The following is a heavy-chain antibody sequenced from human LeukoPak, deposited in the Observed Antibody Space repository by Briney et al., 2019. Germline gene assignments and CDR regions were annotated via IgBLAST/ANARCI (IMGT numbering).Heavy chain of an antibody. D-gene: IGHD6-19*01. CDR2: VYYTGTT. J-gene: IGHJ2*01. Sequence: PSETLSLTCTVSGGSISPDYWGWIRQPPGKGLEWIAYVYYTGTTNFNPPLKSRFSISVDTSRNQLSLRLTSVTAADTAVYYCARLRRVTVATYNYYYLDLWGRGTLVTVSS. CDR3: ARLRRVTVATYNYYYLDL. V-gene: IGHV4-59*01. CDR1: GGSISPDY.